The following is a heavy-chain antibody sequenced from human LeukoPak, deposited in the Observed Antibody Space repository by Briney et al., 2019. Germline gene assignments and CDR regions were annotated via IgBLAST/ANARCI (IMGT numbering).Heavy chain of an antibody. J-gene: IGHJ4*02. CDR1: GFTFSSYG. CDR3: AKDDGDNEDYFDY. Sequence: GGSLRLSCAASGFTFSSYGMHWVRQAPGKGLEWVAFIRYEGSNKYYADSVKGRFTISRDNSKNTLYLQMNSLRAEDTAVYYCAKDDGDNEDYFDYWGQGTLGTVSS. CDR2: IRYEGSNK. V-gene: IGHV3-30*02. D-gene: IGHD4-17*01.